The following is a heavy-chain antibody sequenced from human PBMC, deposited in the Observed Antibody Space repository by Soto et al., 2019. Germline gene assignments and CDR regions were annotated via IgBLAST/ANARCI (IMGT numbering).Heavy chain of an antibody. J-gene: IGHJ6*03. D-gene: IGHD3-10*01. CDR3: ARDGGVWFGELASPYYYYMDV. CDR2: INPSGGST. CDR1: GYTFTSYY. V-gene: IGHV1-46*03. Sequence: ASVKVSCKASGYTFTSYYMHWVRQAPGQGLEWMGIINPSGGSTSYAQKFQGRVTMTRDTSTSTVYMELSSLRSEDTAVYYCARDGGVWFGELASPYYYYMDVWGKGTTVTVSS.